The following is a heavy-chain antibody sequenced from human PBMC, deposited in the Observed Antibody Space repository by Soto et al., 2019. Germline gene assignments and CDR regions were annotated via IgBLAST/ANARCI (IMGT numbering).Heavy chain of an antibody. J-gene: IGHJ6*02. D-gene: IGHD2-8*01. CDR1: GNRVCRNW. CDR3: ARQRSGNNPGANYYYYGMDV. CDR2: IDPSDSYT. Sequence: PRASQQRSGEDSGNRVCRNWSNWVRQKPGKGLEWMGRIDPSDSYTNYSPSFQGHVTISADKSISTAYLQWSSLKASDTAMYYCARQRSGNNPGANYYYYGMDVWGQGTTVTVSS. V-gene: IGHV5-10-1*01.